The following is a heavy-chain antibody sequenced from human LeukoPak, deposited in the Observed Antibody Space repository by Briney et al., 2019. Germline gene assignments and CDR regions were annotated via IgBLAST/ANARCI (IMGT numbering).Heavy chain of an antibody. J-gene: IGHJ4*02. Sequence: ASVKVSCKTSGYTFNSYAISWVRQAPGQGFEWMGWISTYNGNTNYVEKFQGRVTMTTDTSTSTAYMELRGLRSDDTAMYYCARDRQLQWFGEFNIDFDYWGQGTLVTVSS. CDR1: GYTFNSYA. CDR3: ARDRQLQWFGEFNIDFDY. V-gene: IGHV1-18*01. CDR2: ISTYNGNT. D-gene: IGHD3-10*01.